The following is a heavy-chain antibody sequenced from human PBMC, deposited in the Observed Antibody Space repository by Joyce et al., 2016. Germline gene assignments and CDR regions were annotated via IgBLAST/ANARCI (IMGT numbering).Heavy chain of an antibody. J-gene: IGHJ4*02. V-gene: IGHV3-30-3*01. CDR3: ARSDVEMATTYYFDY. CDR1: GFTFSNYA. D-gene: IGHD5-24*01. Sequence: QVKLVESGGGVVQPGTSLRLSCAASGFTFSNYAMNWVRQAPGKGLDWVAVISYDGINKYYADAGKGRFTISRDNSKNTLYLQMNSLRAEDTAVYYCARSDVEMATTYYFDYWGQGALVTVSS. CDR2: ISYDGINK.